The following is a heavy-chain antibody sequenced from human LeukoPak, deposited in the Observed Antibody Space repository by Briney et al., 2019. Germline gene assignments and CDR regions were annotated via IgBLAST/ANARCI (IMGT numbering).Heavy chain of an antibody. D-gene: IGHD3-10*01. CDR2: ISSSGSTI. Sequence: GGSLRLSCAASGFTFSDYYMSWIRQAPGKGLEWVSYISSSGSTIYYADSVKGRFTISRDNAKNSLYLQMSSLRAEDTAVYFCASFHYYGSGAYYLSYWGQGTPVTVSS. CDR1: GFTFSDYY. J-gene: IGHJ4*02. CDR3: ASFHYYGSGAYYLSY. V-gene: IGHV3-11*01.